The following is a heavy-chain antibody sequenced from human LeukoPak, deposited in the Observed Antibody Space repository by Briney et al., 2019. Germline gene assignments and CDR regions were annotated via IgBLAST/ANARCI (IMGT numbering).Heavy chain of an antibody. D-gene: IGHD3-16*02. CDR1: GFTFSSYA. J-gene: IGHJ4*02. CDR3: AKGDGYDYVWGSYRPYFDY. Sequence: GGSLRLSCAASGFTFSSYAMSWLRQAPGKGLVWVSAISGSGGSTYYADSVKGRFTISRDNSKNTLYLQMNSLRAEDTAVYYCAKGDGYDYVWGSYRPYFDYWGQGTLVTVSS. CDR2: ISGSGGST. V-gene: IGHV3-23*01.